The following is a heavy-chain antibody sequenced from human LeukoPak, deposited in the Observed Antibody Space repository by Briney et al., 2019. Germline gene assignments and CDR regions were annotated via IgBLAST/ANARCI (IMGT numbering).Heavy chain of an antibody. Sequence: GGSLRLSCAASGFTFSDYYMSWIRQAPGKGLEWVSYIRSSGSTIYYADSVKGRFTMSRDNAKNSLYLQMNSLRAEDTAVYYCARDHSSSWFTYYYYGMDVWGQGTTVTVSS. J-gene: IGHJ6*02. D-gene: IGHD6-13*01. CDR2: IRSSGSTI. V-gene: IGHV3-11*01. CDR1: GFTFSDYY. CDR3: ARDHSSSWFTYYYYGMDV.